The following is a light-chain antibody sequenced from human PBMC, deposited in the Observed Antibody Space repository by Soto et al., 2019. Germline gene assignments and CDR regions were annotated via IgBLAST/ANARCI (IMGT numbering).Light chain of an antibody. J-gene: IGKJ4*01. CDR3: HQYGSSPLT. CDR2: GAS. CDR1: QSVSSSY. Sequence: EIVLTQSPGTLSLSPGERATLSCRASQSVSSSYLAWYQQKPGQAPRLLIYGASSRATGIPDRFSGSGSGTDFTRTISRLEPEDFAVYYCHQYGSSPLTFGGGTKVEIK. V-gene: IGKV3-20*01.